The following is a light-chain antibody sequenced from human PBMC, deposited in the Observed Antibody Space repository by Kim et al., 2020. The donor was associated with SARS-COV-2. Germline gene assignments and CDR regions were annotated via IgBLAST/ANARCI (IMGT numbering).Light chain of an antibody. CDR1: SLRSYY. J-gene: IGLJ2*01. CDR2: GKN. CDR3: NSRDSSGNNLV. Sequence: SSELTQDPAVSVALGQTVRITCQGDSLRSYYASWYQQKPGQAPVLVIYGKNNRPSGIPDRFSGSSSGNTAYLTIPGAQAEDEADYYCNSRDSSGNNLVFG. V-gene: IGLV3-19*01.